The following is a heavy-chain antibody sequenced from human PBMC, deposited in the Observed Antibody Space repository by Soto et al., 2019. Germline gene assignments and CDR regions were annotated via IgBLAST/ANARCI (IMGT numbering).Heavy chain of an antibody. V-gene: IGHV3-48*02. CDR2: ISSSGANI. J-gene: IGHJ4*02. D-gene: IGHD2-21*02. CDR1: GFVVSGYS. CDR3: AREATPVVTPWVFDY. Sequence: PGGSLRLSCVASGFVVSGYSMNWVRQAPGKGLEWVAFISSSGANIYYADSVKGRLTISRDNAKSSVYLQMDSLRNEDTAVYYCAREATPVVTPWVFDYWGRGTLVTVSS.